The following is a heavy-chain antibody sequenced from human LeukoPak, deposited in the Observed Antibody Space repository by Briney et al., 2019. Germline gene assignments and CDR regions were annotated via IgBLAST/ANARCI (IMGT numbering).Heavy chain of an antibody. D-gene: IGHD5-24*01. CDR3: AYGGDAYKTGY. V-gene: IGHV4-59*01. Sequence: SETLSLTCTVSGASITDYYWSWIRQPPAKGLEWIGYIYYSGSPNYNPSLKSRVTLSLDTPQNQFSLKLTSVTAADTAVYYCAYGGDAYKTGYWGQGTLVTVS. CDR1: GASITDYY. CDR2: IYYSGSP. J-gene: IGHJ4*02.